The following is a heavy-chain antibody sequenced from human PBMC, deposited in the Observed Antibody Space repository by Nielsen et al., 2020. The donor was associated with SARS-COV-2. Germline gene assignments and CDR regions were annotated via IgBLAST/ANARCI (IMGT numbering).Heavy chain of an antibody. CDR1: GFTLSKHA. Sequence: GESLKISCAASGFTLSKHAMNWVRQAPGKGLEWVSSISSSSSYIYYADSVKGRFTISRDNAKNSLYLQMNSLRAEDTAVYYCATTGDWTTLLWGQGTLVTVSS. V-gene: IGHV3-21*01. D-gene: IGHD2-21*02. CDR2: ISSSSSYI. J-gene: IGHJ4*02. CDR3: ATTGDWTTLL.